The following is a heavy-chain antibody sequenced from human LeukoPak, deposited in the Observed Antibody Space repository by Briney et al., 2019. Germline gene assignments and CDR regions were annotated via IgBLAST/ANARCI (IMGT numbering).Heavy chain of an antibody. D-gene: IGHD3-10*01. J-gene: IGHJ4*02. CDR2: IWFDGSNK. V-gene: IGHV3-33*01. Sequence: GGSLRLSCAASGFXFSNYGMHWVRQAPGKGLQWVAFIWFDGSNKYYADSVKGRFTISRDNSKNTLYLQINSLRAEDTAVYYCARDRGNSHFDYWGQGTLVTVSS. CDR3: ARDRGNSHFDY. CDR1: GFXFSNYG.